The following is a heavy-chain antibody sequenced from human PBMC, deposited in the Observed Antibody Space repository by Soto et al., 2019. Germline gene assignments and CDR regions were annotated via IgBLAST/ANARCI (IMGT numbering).Heavy chain of an antibody. J-gene: IGHJ3*02. CDR3: ARVESGSYTVDAFDI. Sequence: SVKVCFKASGGTFSSYAVSCVRQAPGQGLEWMGGIIPIFGTANYAQKFQVRVTITADESTSTAYMELSSLRSEDTAVYYCARVESGSYTVDAFDIWGQGTMVTVSS. CDR1: GGTFSSYA. CDR2: IIPIFGTA. D-gene: IGHD1-26*01. V-gene: IGHV1-69*13.